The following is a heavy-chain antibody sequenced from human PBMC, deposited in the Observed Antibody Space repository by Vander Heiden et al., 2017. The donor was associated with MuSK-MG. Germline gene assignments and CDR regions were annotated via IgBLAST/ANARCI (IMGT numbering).Heavy chain of an antibody. J-gene: IGHJ3*02. D-gene: IGHD3-10*01. CDR2: IKQDGSEK. Sequence: GKGLEWVANIKQDGSEKYYVDSVKGRFTISRDNAKNSLYLQMNSLRAEDTAVYYCARDSITMVRGVIVGAFDIWGQGTMVTVSS. CDR3: ARDSITMVRGVIVGAFDI. V-gene: IGHV3-7*01.